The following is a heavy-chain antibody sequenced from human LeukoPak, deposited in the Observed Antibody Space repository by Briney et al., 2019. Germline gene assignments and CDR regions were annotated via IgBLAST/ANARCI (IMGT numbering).Heavy chain of an antibody. CDR1: GFTFSSYA. CDR2: ISNSGDRT. J-gene: IGHJ4*02. Sequence: GGSLRLSCAASGFTFSSYAMNWVRQAPGKGLEWVSTISNSGDRTYYADSVKGRFTISRDNSKNTLYLQMNSLRAEDTAVYYCARNTEIGFDYWGQGTLVTVSS. V-gene: IGHV3-23*01. D-gene: IGHD2/OR15-2a*01. CDR3: ARNTEIGFDY.